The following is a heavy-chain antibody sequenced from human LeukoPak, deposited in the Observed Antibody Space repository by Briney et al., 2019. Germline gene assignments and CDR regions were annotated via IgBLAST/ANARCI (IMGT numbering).Heavy chain of an antibody. CDR2: IKQDGSEK. J-gene: IGHJ4*02. D-gene: IGHD6-13*01. Sequence: GGSLRLSCAASGFTFSSYCMSWVSQAPGKGLEWVANIKQDGSEKYYVDSVKGRFTISRDNAKNSLYLQMNSLRAEDTAVYYCARSGYSSSWYGENWGQGTLVTVSS. CDR1: GFTFSSYC. V-gene: IGHV3-7*01. CDR3: ARSGYSSSWYGEN.